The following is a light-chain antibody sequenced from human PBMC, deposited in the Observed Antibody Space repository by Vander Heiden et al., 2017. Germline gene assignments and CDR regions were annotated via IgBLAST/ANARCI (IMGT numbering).Light chain of an antibody. CDR2: NNN. J-gene: IGLJ2*01. V-gene: IGLV1-44*01. CDR3: AACDDSLNGPV. Sequence: QSVLTQPPPASGTPGQGFTISCSGSISNIGSTTVHLYQQLPVTSPQLLIYNNNHRPSWVPVRFSGSKSCTSASLAISGLQSDDEADYYCAACDDSLNGPVFGGGTKLTVL. CDR1: ISNIGSTT.